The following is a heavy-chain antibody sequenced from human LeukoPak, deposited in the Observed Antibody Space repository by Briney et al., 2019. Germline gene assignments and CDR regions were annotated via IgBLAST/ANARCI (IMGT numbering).Heavy chain of an antibody. D-gene: IGHD6-13*01. J-gene: IGHJ4*02. V-gene: IGHV3-53*01. CDR1: GFTVSNNY. CDR2: IYSGGTT. Sequence: GGSLRPSCTASGFTVSNNYMNWVRQAPGKGLEWVALIYSGGTTNYADSVKGRFTISRDNSKNTLYLQMTNVRVEDTAVYYCARDPPGIAASVSGGWGQGTLVTVSS. CDR3: ARDPPGIAASVSGG.